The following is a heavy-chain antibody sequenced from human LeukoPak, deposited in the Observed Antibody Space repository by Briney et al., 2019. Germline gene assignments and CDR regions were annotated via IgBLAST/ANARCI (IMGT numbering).Heavy chain of an antibody. CDR3: ARLSSIAAAYYFDY. J-gene: IGHJ4*02. CDR1: GGSISSSIYY. CDR2: IYYGGST. D-gene: IGHD6-13*01. V-gene: IGHV4-39*01. Sequence: SETLSLTCTVSGGSISSSIYYWGWIRQPPGKGLECIGNIYYGGSTYYNPSLKSRVTISVDTPKNQFSLKLSSVTAADTAVYYCARLSSIAAAYYFDYWGQGTLVTVSS.